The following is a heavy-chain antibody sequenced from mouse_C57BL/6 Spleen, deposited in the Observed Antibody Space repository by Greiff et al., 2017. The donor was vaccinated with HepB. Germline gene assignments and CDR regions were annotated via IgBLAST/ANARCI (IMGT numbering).Heavy chain of an antibody. CDR2: IDPSDSET. Sequence: QVQLQQPGAELVRPGSSVKLSCKASGYTFTSYWMHWVKQRPIQGLEWIGNIDPSDSETHYNQKFKDKATLTVDKSSSTASMRLSSLTSGDSAVYYCARHHYGSSYGGFYYYAMDYWGQGTSVTVSS. CDR3: ARHHYGSSYGGFYYYAMDY. J-gene: IGHJ4*01. CDR1: GYTFTSYW. V-gene: IGHV1-52*01. D-gene: IGHD1-1*01.